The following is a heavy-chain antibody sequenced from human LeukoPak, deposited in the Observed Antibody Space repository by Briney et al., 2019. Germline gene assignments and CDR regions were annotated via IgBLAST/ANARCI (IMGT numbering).Heavy chain of an antibody. V-gene: IGHV1-69*13. D-gene: IGHD2-2*01. CDR3: ARDRDIVVVPVSDYYYYMDV. CDR2: IIPIFGTA. CDR1: GGTFSSYA. J-gene: IGHJ6*03. Sequence: SVKVSCTASGGTFSSYAISWVRQAPGQGLEWMGGIIPIFGTANYAQKFQGRVTITADESTSTAYMELSSLRSEDTAVYYCARDRDIVVVPVSDYYYYMDVWGKGTTVTVSS.